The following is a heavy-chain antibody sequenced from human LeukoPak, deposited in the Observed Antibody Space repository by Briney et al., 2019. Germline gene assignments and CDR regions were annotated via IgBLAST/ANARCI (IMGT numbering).Heavy chain of an antibody. Sequence: SETLSLTCTVSGGSISSYYWSWIRQPPGKGLEWIGYIYYSGSTNYNPSLKSRVTISVDTSKNQFSLKLSSVTAADTAVYYCARGGGSSSWLDFWGQGTLVTVSS. CDR2: IYYSGST. V-gene: IGHV4-59*01. J-gene: IGHJ4*02. CDR1: GGSISSYY. D-gene: IGHD6-13*01. CDR3: ARGGGSSSWLDF.